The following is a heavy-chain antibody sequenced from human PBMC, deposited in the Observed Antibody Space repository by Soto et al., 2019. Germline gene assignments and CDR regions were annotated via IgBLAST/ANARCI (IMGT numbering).Heavy chain of an antibody. J-gene: IGHJ4*02. CDR2: INAGNANI. CDR1: GYTFTNYL. Sequence: ASVKVSCKASGYTFTNYLIHWVRQAPGQRLEWMGWINAGNANINYLHKFQGRVTITRDTSARTVYMELSSLTSEDTAVYYCGRTAMVRGVTALYYFDYWGQGTLVTVSS. V-gene: IGHV1-3*01. CDR3: GRTAMVRGVTALYYFDY. D-gene: IGHD3-10*01.